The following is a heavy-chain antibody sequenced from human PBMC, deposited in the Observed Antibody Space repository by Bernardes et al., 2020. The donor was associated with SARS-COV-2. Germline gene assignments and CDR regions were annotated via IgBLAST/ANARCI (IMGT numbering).Heavy chain of an antibody. Sequence: ASVKVSCKASGYTFTSYDIIWVRQAPGQGLESMGWISAYNGYTNYAQKFQGRVTMTTDTSTSTAYMELKSLRSDDTAVYYCARALISDCSGGSCYPDYGDYFDYWGQGTLLTVSS. CDR2: ISAYNGYT. CDR1: GYTFTSYD. J-gene: IGHJ4*02. D-gene: IGHD2-15*01. V-gene: IGHV1-18*01. CDR3: ARALISDCSGGSCYPDYGDYFDY.